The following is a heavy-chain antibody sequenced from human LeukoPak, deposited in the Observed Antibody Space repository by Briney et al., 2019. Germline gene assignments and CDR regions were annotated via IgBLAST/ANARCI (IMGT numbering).Heavy chain of an antibody. V-gene: IGHV3-74*01. CDR3: ARFGYGDTFDI. J-gene: IGHJ3*02. CDR1: GFTFSNYW. Sequence: GGSLRLSCAASGFTFSNYWMHWVRQAPGKGLVWVSRINSDGSSTRYADSGKGRFTISRDNAKNTLSLQRNSLRAEDTAVYYCARFGYGDTFDICGQGTMVTVSS. CDR2: INSDGSST. D-gene: IGHD2-15*01.